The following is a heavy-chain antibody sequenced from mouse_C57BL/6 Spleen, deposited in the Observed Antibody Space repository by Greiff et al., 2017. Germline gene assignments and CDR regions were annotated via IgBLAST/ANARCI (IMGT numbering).Heavy chain of an antibody. J-gene: IGHJ3*01. V-gene: IGHV5-12*01. Sequence: DVKLQESGGGLVQPGGSLKLSCAASGFTFSDYYMYWVRQTPEKRLEWVAYISNGGGSTYYPDTVKGRFTISRDNAKNTLYLQMSRLKSEDTAMYYCARHDYYGSSPSWFAYWGQGTLVTVSA. CDR3: ARHDYYGSSPSWFAY. CDR2: ISNGGGST. D-gene: IGHD1-1*01. CDR1: GFTFSDYY.